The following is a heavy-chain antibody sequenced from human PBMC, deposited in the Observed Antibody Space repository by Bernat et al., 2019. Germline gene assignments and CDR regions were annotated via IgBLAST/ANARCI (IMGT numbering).Heavy chain of an antibody. CDR3: ARNYYCGSGSYSP. Sequence: QLQLQESGPGLVKPSETLSLTCTVSGGSISSSSYYWGWIRQPPGKGLEWIGSIYYSGSTYYNPSLKSRVTISVDTSKNQFSLKLSSVTAADTAVYYCARNYYCGSGSYSPWGQGTLVTVSS. V-gene: IGHV4-39*01. D-gene: IGHD3-10*01. CDR1: GGSISSSSYY. J-gene: IGHJ5*02. CDR2: IYYSGST.